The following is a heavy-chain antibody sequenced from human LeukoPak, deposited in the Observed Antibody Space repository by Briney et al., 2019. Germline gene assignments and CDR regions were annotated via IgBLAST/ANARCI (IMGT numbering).Heavy chain of an antibody. CDR2: IFYSGST. CDR3: AKSNGYGLVDI. V-gene: IGHV4-38-2*02. CDR1: LYTINSGYY. Sequence: PSETLSLTCSVSLYTINSGYYWGWIRPPPGKGLEWIGNIFYSGSTYYSPSLKSRVTISLDTSRNQFSLKLNSVTAADTAVYYCAKSNGYGLVDIWGQGTMVTVSS. J-gene: IGHJ3*02. D-gene: IGHD3-10*01.